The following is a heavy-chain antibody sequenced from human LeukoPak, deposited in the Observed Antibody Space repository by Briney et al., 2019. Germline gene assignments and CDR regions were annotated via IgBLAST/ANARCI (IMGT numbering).Heavy chain of an antibody. CDR1: GFTFDDYA. CDR2: ISRDGNST. D-gene: IGHD3-22*01. CDR3: ATNFGAYYYDTSGYYDF. V-gene: IGHV3-43*02. J-gene: IGHJ4*02. Sequence: PGGSLRLSCAASGFTFDDYAMHWVRQPPGKGLEWVSLISRDGNSTYYAGSVKGRFTISRDNSKNSLYLQMNSLRTEDTAFYYCATNFGAYYYDTSGYYDFWGQGTLVTVSS.